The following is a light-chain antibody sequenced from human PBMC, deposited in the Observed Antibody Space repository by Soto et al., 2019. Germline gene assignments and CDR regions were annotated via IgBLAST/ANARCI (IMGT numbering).Light chain of an antibody. Sequence: IVLTQSPGTLSLSPGERATLSCRASQRITTNFLAWYQHKPGQAPRLLIFGASRRAPGIPDRFSGSGSGTDFTLSISGLEPEDFAVYYCQQYSSSSYTFGQETKLDIK. CDR1: QRITTNF. J-gene: IGKJ2*01. CDR3: QQYSSSSYT. V-gene: IGKV3-20*01. CDR2: GAS.